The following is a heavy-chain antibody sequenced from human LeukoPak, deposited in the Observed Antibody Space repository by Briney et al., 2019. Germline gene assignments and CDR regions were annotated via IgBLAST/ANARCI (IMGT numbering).Heavy chain of an antibody. CDR3: ASKRSGYYSGFFDY. Sequence: SETLSLTCTVSGGSISSSSYYWGWIRQPPGKGLEWIGSIYYSGSTYYSPSLKSRVTISVDTSKNQFSLKLSSLTAADTAVYYCASKRSGYYSGFFDYWGQGTLVTVSS. J-gene: IGHJ4*02. D-gene: IGHD3-22*01. V-gene: IGHV4-39*01. CDR1: GGSISSSSYY. CDR2: IYYSGST.